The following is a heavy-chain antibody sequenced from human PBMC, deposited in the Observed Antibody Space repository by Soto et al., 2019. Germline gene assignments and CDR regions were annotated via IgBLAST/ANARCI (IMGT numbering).Heavy chain of an antibody. CDR3: ATDYRDGYNIPFDY. J-gene: IGHJ4*02. CDR1: GGTFGNYP. CDR2: VIPILGMG. Sequence: GASVKVSCKTSGGTFGNYPINWVRQAPGQGLEWMGRVIPILGMGSYAQKFQGRVTITADRFTSTAYMELSSLRSDDTAVYYCATDYRDGYNIPFDYWGQGTLVTVSS. D-gene: IGHD5-12*01. V-gene: IGHV1-69*02.